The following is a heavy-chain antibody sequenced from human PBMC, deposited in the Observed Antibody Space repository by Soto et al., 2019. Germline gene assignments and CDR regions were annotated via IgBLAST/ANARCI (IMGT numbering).Heavy chain of an antibody. CDR2: IYYSGST. D-gene: IGHD6-19*01. J-gene: IGHJ4*02. Sequence: QVQLQESGPGLVKPSETLSLTCTVSGGSISSYYWSWIRQPPGKGLEWIGYIYYSGSTNYNPSLKRRGTISVDTYKNQFSLKVSSVTGADTAVDYCARDSLGVAGFDYWGQGTLVTVSS. V-gene: IGHV4-59*01. CDR1: GGSISSYY. CDR3: ARDSLGVAGFDY.